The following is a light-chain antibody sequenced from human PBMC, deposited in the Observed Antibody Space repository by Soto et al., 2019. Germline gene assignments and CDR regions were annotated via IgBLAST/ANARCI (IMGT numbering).Light chain of an antibody. Sequence: DIQLTQSPSFLSVSVGDRVTITCRASQGISSYLAWYQQKPGKAPKLLIYAASTLQSGLPSRFSGSGSGTEFTLTISSLQSQDFATYYCQQLNRYPLPFGHGTKVDIK. J-gene: IGKJ3*01. CDR3: QQLNRYPLP. CDR1: QGISSY. V-gene: IGKV1-9*01. CDR2: AAS.